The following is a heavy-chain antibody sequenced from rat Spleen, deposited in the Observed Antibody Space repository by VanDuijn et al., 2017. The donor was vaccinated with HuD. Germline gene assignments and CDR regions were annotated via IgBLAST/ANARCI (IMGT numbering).Heavy chain of an antibody. CDR3: VRQDTSGYANWFTY. V-gene: IGHV5-25*01. CDR2: ISPSGGGT. D-gene: IGHD4-3*01. Sequence: EVQLVDSGGGSVQPGRSLKLSCEASGFIFRNYDMAWVRQAPTEVLEWVASISPSGGGTYYRDSVRGRFIVSRDNEKGTLYLQMDSLRSEDTATYYCVRQDTSGYANWFTYWGQGTLVTVSS. J-gene: IGHJ3*01. CDR1: GFIFRNYD.